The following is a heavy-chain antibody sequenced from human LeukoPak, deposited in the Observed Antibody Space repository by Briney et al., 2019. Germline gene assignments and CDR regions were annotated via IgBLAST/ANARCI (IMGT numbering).Heavy chain of an antibody. Sequence: GGSLRLSCAASGFTFSTYAMSWVRQAPWKGLEWVSAISGSGGSTYYADSVKCRFTISRDNSKNMLYLQMNSLSAEDTAIYYCAKGMGGTDYWGQGTLVTVSS. J-gene: IGHJ4*02. D-gene: IGHD1-26*01. V-gene: IGHV3-23*01. CDR2: ISGSGGST. CDR3: AKGMGGTDY. CDR1: GFTFSTYA.